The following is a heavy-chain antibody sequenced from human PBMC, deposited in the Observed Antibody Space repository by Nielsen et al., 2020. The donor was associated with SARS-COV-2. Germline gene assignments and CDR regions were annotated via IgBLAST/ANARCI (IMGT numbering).Heavy chain of an antibody. D-gene: IGHD1-1*01. V-gene: IGHV3-11*06. CDR1: GFTFSDYY. J-gene: IGHJ4*02. CDR3: ARDLRSRATRPYSFDF. Sequence: GESLKISCAASGFTFSDYYMSWVRQAPGRGLEWVAYISAIVPYTNYADSVKGRFTISRDNAQNSLFLQMNSLRADDTAVYYCARDLRSRATRPYSFDFGGQGTLVTVSS. CDR2: ISAIVPYT.